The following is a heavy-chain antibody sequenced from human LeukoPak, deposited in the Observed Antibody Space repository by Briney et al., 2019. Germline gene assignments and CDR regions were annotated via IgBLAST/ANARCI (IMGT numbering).Heavy chain of an antibody. J-gene: IGHJ4*02. D-gene: IGHD5-18*01. CDR2: ISAYYGDT. V-gene: IGHV1-18*01. CDR3: ASRYSYGYWDFDY. Sequence: ASVQVSCKTSGYIFGHNGISWVRQAPGQGPEWMGWISAYYGDTKYAQKFQGRVTMTRDTSTSTVYMELRSLRSDDTAVYYCASRYSYGYWDFDYWGQGTLVTVSS. CDR1: GYIFGHNG.